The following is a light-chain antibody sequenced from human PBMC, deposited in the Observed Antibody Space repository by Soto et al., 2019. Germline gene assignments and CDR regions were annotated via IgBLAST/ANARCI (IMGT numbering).Light chain of an antibody. CDR1: QGIGND. V-gene: IGKV1-6*02. J-gene: IGKJ4*01. CDR3: LQDHNYPLT. Sequence: AIQMAQSPSSLSASVGDRVTITCRASQGIGNDVGWYQQKPGKAPKPLLYAATTLQSGVLSRFSGTRSGTDFTLTISSLQPEDFATYYCLQDHNYPLTFGGGTKVEIK. CDR2: AAT.